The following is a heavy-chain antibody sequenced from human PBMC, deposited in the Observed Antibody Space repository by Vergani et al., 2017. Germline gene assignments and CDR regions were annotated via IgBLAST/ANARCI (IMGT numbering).Heavy chain of an antibody. CDR2: ISWDGGST. CDR1: GFTFDDYT. V-gene: IGHV3-43*01. Sequence: EVQLVESGGVVVQPGGSLRLSSAASGFTFDDYTMHWVRQAPGKGLEWVSLISWDGGSTYYADSVKGRFTISRDNSKNSLYLQMNSLRTEDTALYYCAKDISPAQNAFDIWGQGTMVTVSS. CDR3: AKDISPAQNAFDI. J-gene: IGHJ3*02.